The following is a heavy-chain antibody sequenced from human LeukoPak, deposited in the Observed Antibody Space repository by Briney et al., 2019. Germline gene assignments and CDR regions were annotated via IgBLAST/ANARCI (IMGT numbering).Heavy chain of an antibody. V-gene: IGHV4-59*12. CDR1: GGSISSYY. J-gene: IGHJ6*04. Sequence: SETLSLTCTVSGGSISSYYWSWIRQPPGKGLEWIGCIYYSGSTNYNPSLKSRVTISVDRSKNQFSLKLSSVTAADTAVYYCASWRVTGKRGDVWGKGTQVTGSS. CDR3: ASWRVTGKRGDV. D-gene: IGHD1-1*01. CDR2: IYYSGST.